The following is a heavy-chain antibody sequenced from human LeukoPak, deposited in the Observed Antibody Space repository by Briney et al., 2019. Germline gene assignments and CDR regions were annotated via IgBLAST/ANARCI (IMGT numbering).Heavy chain of an antibody. V-gene: IGHV3-23*01. Sequence: GGSLRLSCAASGFTFSSYAMHWVRQAPGKGLEWVSAISGSGVTTYYADSVKGRFTISRDNSKNTLFLQMNSLRAEDTAVYYCAKGATVTPTFDYWGQGTLVTVSS. J-gene: IGHJ4*02. CDR2: ISGSGVTT. CDR3: AKGATVTPTFDY. CDR1: GFTFSSYA. D-gene: IGHD4-17*01.